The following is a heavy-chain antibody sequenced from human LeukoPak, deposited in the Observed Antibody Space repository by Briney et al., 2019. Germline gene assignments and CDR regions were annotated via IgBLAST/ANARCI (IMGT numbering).Heavy chain of an antibody. CDR3: ARGVYPSYYYDSSGYPYYFDY. CDR2: IYYSGST. CDR1: GGSISSYY. J-gene: IGHJ4*02. Sequence: SETLSLTCTVSGGSISSYYWSWIRQPPGKGLEWIGYIYYSGSTNYNPSLKSRVTMSVDTSKNQFSLKLSSVTAADTAVYYCARGVYPSYYYDSSGYPYYFDYWGQGTLVTVSS. D-gene: IGHD3-22*01. V-gene: IGHV4-59*12.